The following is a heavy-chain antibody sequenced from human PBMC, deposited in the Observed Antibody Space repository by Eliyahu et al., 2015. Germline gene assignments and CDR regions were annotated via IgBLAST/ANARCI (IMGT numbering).Heavy chain of an antibody. CDR3: ARDRIPEGHYHYYGMDV. J-gene: IGHJ6*02. CDR1: GFTFSDYS. CDR2: SPRXGTTV. Sequence: QVQLVESGGDLVKPGGSLRLSCAASGFTFSDYSXXXTRQAPGKGLGWVXXSPRXGTTVYYADSVKGRFTISRDSAKNSLYLQMNSLRAEDTAVYYCARDRIPEGHYHYYGMDVWGQGTTVTVSS. D-gene: IGHD3-10*01. V-gene: IGHV3-11*01.